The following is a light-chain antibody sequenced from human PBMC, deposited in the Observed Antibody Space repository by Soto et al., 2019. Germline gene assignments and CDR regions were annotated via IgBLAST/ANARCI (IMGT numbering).Light chain of an antibody. CDR3: QSYDSSLSAWKV. CDR2: ANI. Sequence: QSVLTQPPSVSGVPGQRVSISCTGSNTNIGAGYDVNWYQQLPGTAPKLLIYANINRPSGVPDRFSGSKSGASAFLVITGLQAEDEADYYCQSYDSSLSAWKVFGGGTKLTVL. CDR1: NTNIGAGYD. V-gene: IGLV1-40*01. J-gene: IGLJ3*02.